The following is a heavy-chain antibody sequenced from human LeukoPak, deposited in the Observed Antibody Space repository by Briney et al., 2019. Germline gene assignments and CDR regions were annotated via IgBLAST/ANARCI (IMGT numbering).Heavy chain of an antibody. CDR1: GGSISSSSYY. V-gene: IGHV4-39*07. CDR3: ARPVAAMGYDAFDI. Sequence: PSETLSLTCTVSGGSISSSSYYWGWIRQPPGKGLEWIGSIYYSGSTYYNPSLKSRVTISVDTSKNQFSLKLSSVTAADTAVYYCARPVAAMGYDAFDIWGQGTMVTVSS. CDR2: IYYSGST. D-gene: IGHD6-25*01. J-gene: IGHJ3*02.